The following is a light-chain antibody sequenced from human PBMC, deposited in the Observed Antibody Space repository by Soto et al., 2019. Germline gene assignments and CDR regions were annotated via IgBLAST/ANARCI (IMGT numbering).Light chain of an antibody. J-gene: IGKJ5*01. Sequence: EMVMTQSPATLSVSPGERATLSCRASQSVSSNLAWYQQKPGQAPRLLIYAASTMATRIPARFSGSGSGTEFTITITSLQSEEFAVYYYQQYNNWPPITFGQGTRLEMK. V-gene: IGKV3-15*01. CDR1: QSVSSN. CDR3: QQYNNWPPIT. CDR2: AAS.